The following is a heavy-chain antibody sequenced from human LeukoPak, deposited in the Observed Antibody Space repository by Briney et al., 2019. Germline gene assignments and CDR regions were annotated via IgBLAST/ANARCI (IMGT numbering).Heavy chain of an antibody. V-gene: IGHV1-24*01. CDR1: GYSLTELS. J-gene: IGHJ4*02. Sequence: ASVTVSCKVSGYSLTELSMHWVRQAPGKGLEWMGGFYPEDGETVYAQKFQGRVTMTEDTFTDTAYMELSSLISEDTAVYYCATGLHDYWGQGTLVTVSS. CDR3: ATGLHDY. CDR2: FYPEDGET.